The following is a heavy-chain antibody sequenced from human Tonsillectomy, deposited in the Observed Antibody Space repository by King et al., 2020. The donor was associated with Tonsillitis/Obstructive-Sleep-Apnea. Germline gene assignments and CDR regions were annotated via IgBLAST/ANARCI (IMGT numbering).Heavy chain of an antibody. CDR1: GYNFTTYW. V-gene: IGHV5-51*01. J-gene: IGHJ6*03. CDR2: NYPVGSDI. CDR3: ARGNNFWSGYYDEQYYYYYMDV. Sequence: VQLVESGAEVKKPGESLKISCKGSGYNFTTYWIAWVRQIPGKGLDWMGINYPVGSDIRLSPSFQVQLTISAAKSIRTAYLLWSSLKASDTAMYYCARGNNFWSGYYDEQYYYYYMDVWGKGTTVTVSS. D-gene: IGHD3-3*01.